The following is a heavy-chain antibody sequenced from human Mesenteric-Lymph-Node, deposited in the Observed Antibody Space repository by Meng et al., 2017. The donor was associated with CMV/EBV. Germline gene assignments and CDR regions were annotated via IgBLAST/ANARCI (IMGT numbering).Heavy chain of an antibody. CDR3: ARGPSVTIFGVVIPRPYRKYWFDP. J-gene: IGHJ5*02. Sequence: INWVRQATGQGLEWMGWMNPNSGNTGYAQKFQGRVTITRNTSISTAYMELSSLRSEDTAVYYCARGPSVTIFGVVIPRPYRKYWFDPWGQGTLVTVSS. V-gene: IGHV1-8*03. CDR2: MNPNSGNT. D-gene: IGHD3-3*01.